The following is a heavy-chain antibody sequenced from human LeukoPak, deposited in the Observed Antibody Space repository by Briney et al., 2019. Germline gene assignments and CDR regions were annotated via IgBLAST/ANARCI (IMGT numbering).Heavy chain of an antibody. Sequence: PGGSLRLSCAGSGFTFSSSWMHWVRQAPGKGLLWVSRINTDGSDTRYADSVKGRFTISRDNSKNTLYLQMNSLRAEDTAVYYCAKGPKDIVVVPAAIDYWGQGTLVTVSS. J-gene: IGHJ4*02. CDR3: AKGPKDIVVVPAAIDY. V-gene: IGHV3-74*01. CDR2: INTDGSDT. CDR1: GFTFSSSW. D-gene: IGHD2-2*01.